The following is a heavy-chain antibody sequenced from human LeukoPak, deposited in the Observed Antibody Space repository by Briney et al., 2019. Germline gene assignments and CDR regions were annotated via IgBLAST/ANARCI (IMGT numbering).Heavy chain of an antibody. V-gene: IGHV3-7*01. CDR3: ARGGSWFDV. CDR1: GFTFSNYW. J-gene: IGHJ5*02. CDR2: IKQSGSEK. Sequence: PGGSLRLSCAASGFTFSNYWMSWVRQAPGKGLEWVANIKQSGSEKNYVDSVKDRFTISRDNAENSLYLQVSSLGAEDTAVYYCARGGSWFDVWGQGTLVTVSS. D-gene: IGHD5-12*01.